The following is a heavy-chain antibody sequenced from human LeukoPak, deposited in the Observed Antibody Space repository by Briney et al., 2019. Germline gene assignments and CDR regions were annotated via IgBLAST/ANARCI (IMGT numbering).Heavy chain of an antibody. CDR1: EFTFSGFW. V-gene: IGHV3-74*01. Sequence: GGSLRLSCAASEFTFSGFWMHWVRQAPGKGLVWVSRINDDGRTTYYADSVKGRFTISRDNAENTLYLQMNSLRPEDTAVYYGARAKLTETGNYYTMDVWGQGTTVTVSS. CDR3: ARAKLTETGNYYTMDV. D-gene: IGHD4-17*01. J-gene: IGHJ6*02. CDR2: INDDGRTT.